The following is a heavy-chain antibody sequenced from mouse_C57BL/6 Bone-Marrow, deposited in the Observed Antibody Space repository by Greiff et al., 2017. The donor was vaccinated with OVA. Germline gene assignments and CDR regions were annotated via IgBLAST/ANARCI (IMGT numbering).Heavy chain of an antibody. CDR3: TRWLLTFAY. Sequence: VQLQQSGAELVRPGASVKLSCTASGFNIKDDYMHWVKQRPEQGLEWIGWIDPENGDTEYASKFQGKATITADTSSNTAYLQLSSLTSEDTAVYYCTRWLLTFAYWGQGTLVTVSA. J-gene: IGHJ3*01. D-gene: IGHD2-3*01. V-gene: IGHV14-4*01. CDR1: GFNIKDDY. CDR2: IDPENGDT.